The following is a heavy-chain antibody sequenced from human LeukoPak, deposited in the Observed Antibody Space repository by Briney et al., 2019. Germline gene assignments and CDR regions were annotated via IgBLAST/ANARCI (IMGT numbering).Heavy chain of an antibody. CDR2: IYYSGYT. V-gene: IGHV4-61*10. CDR3: ARTTLTNGDEYYYHMDV. Sequence: SETLSLTCTVSGGSISSGSYYWSWIRQPAGKGLEWIGRIYYSGYTTYNPSLKSRVLMSVDTSNNQISLRLTSVTAADTALYYCARTTLTNGDEYYYHMDVWGKGTAVTVSS. J-gene: IGHJ6*03. D-gene: IGHD4-17*01. CDR1: GGSISSGSYY.